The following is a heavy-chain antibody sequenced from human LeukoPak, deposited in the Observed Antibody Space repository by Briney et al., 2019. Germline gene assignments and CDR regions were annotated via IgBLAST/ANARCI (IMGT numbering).Heavy chain of an antibody. CDR3: ARHVTISGPYDASDI. Sequence: SETLSLTCTVSGDSISSYYWSWIRQPPGKGLEWVGYIYYSGCTDYNPSLKSRVTISVDTSKNQFSLKLRSVTAADTAVYYCARHVTISGPYDASDIWGQGTMVTV. V-gene: IGHV4-59*08. CDR2: IYYSGCT. CDR1: GDSISSYY. D-gene: IGHD5-24*01. J-gene: IGHJ3*02.